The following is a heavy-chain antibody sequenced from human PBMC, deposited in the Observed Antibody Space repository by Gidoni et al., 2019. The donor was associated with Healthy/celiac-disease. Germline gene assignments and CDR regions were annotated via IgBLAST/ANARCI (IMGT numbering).Heavy chain of an antibody. CDR3: AKDTMVRGDYYYGMDV. Sequence: QVQLVESGGGVVLPGRSLRLSCAASGFTFSSDGMPWSRQATGKGLEWVAVISYDGSNKYYADSVKGRFTISRDNSKNTLYLQMNSLRAEDTAVYYCAKDTMVRGDYYYGMDVWGQGTTVTVSS. CDR1: GFTFSSDG. V-gene: IGHV3-30*18. D-gene: IGHD3-10*01. J-gene: IGHJ6*02. CDR2: ISYDGSNK.